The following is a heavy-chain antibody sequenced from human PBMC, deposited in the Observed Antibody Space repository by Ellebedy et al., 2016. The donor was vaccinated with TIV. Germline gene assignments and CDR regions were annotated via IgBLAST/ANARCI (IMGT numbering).Heavy chain of an antibody. CDR2: INPDSGGT. CDR1: GYTFTNYG. Sequence: ASVKVSCKASGYTFTNYGISWVRQAPGQGLEWMGWINPDSGGTNFAQNFQGRVSMTRDASINTAYMQLTRLQSDDTAVYYCARVRRGSSGMDVWGQGTTVTVS. D-gene: IGHD1-1*01. CDR3: ARVRRGSSGMDV. J-gene: IGHJ6*02. V-gene: IGHV1-2*02.